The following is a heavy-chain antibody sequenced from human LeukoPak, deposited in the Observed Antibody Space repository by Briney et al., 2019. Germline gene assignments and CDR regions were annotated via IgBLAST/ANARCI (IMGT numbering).Heavy chain of an antibody. V-gene: IGHV1-2*02. CDR1: GYTFTGYY. CDR2: INPNSGGT. D-gene: IGHD4/OR15-4a*01. Sequence: ASVKVSCKASGYTFTGYYIHWLRQAPGQGLAWMGWINPNSGGTNYEQKFQGRVTMTRDTSISTAYMELRRLRSDDTAVYYCARALTIYYYGMDVWGQGTTVTVSS. CDR3: ARALTIYYYGMDV. J-gene: IGHJ6*02.